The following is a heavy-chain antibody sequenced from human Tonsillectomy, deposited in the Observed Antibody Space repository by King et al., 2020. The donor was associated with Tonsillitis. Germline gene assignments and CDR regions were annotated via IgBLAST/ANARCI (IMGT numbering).Heavy chain of an antibody. D-gene: IGHD3-16*01. J-gene: IGHJ2*01. CDR1: GFTFGNYG. CDR3: AKDGIGLSDWHFDL. CDR2: IAYDASYE. V-gene: IGHV3-30*18. Sequence: VQLVESGGGVVQPGTSLRLSCAASGFTFGNYGMHWVRQAPGKGLEWVALIAYDASYENYGDSVKGRFTISRDNSKNTLYLEMNSLRVEDTAVYYCAKDGIGLSDWHFDLWGRGTLVTVSS.